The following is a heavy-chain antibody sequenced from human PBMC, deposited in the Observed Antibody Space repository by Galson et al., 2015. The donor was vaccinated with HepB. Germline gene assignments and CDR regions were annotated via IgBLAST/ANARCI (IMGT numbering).Heavy chain of an antibody. CDR2: IKQDGSEE. J-gene: IGHJ6*02. V-gene: IGHV3-7*03. Sequence: SLRLSCAASGFTFSSYWMSWVRQAPGKGLEWVANIKQDGSEEYYVDSVKGRFTISRDNAKNSLYLQMNSLRAEDTAVYYCARDSDIVATIWIANYYYGMDVWGQGTTVTVSS. CDR3: ARDSDIVATIWIANYYYGMDV. D-gene: IGHD5-12*01. CDR1: GFTFSSYW.